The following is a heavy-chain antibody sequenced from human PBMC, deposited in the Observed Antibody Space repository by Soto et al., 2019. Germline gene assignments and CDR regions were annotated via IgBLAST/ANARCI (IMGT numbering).Heavy chain of an antibody. CDR2: INPNSGDT. V-gene: IGHV1-2*02. D-gene: IGHD3-22*01. CDR3: ARVRTYYDSSGSLDY. CDR1: GYTFTGYF. J-gene: IGHJ4*02. Sequence: ASVKFYCKASGYTFTGYFMHLVRQAPGQGLEWMGWINPNSGDTNYAQKFQGRVTMTRDMSISTAYMELRRLTSDDTAVYYCARVRTYYDSSGSLDYWGQGTLVTVSS.